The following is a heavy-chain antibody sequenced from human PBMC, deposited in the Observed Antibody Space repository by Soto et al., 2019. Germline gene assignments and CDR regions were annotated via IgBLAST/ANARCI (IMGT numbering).Heavy chain of an antibody. J-gene: IGHJ2*01. V-gene: IGHV4-30-2*01. Sequence: QLQLQESGSELVKPSQTLSLTCAVSGGTISSGGYSWSWIRQPPGKGLEWIGYIYHSGSTYYNPSLKSRVTISVDRSKNQFSLKLSSVTAAYTAVYYCARVPGLWGRGTLVTVSS. CDR3: ARVPGL. CDR1: GGTISSGGYS. CDR2: IYHSGST.